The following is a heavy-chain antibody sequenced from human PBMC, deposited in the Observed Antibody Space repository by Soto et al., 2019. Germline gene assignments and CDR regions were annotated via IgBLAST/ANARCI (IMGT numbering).Heavy chain of an antibody. Sequence: SETLSLTCAVSGGSFSGYYWGWVRQPPGKGLEWIGDINHTGGSNYNPSLKSRVMISVDTAKTQFSLNVTSVTAADTAVYYCAREVGYYSATRRNLYFDYWGPGTLVTVYS. V-gene: IGHV4-34*01. CDR3: AREVGYYSATRRNLYFDY. CDR1: GGSFSGYY. D-gene: IGHD2-2*01. J-gene: IGHJ4*02. CDR2: INHTGGS.